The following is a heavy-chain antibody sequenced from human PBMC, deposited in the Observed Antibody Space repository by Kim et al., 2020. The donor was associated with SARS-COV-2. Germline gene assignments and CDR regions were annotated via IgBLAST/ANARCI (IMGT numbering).Heavy chain of an antibody. V-gene: IGHV3-21*01. J-gene: IGHJ3*02. CDR3: AREYDDYGSGSYYTGDAFDI. CDR1: GFTFSSYS. D-gene: IGHD3-10*01. Sequence: GGSLRLSCAASGFTFSSYSMNWVRQAPGKGLEWVSSISSSSSYIYYADSVKGRFTISRDNAKNSLYLQMNSLRAEDTAVYYCAREYDDYGSGSYYTGDAFDIWGQGTMVTVSS. CDR2: ISSSSSYI.